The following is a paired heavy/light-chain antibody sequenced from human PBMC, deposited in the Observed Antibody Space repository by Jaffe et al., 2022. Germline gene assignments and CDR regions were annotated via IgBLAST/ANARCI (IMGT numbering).Heavy chain of an antibody. CDR2: INDSGNT. J-gene: IGHJ4*02. CDR1: GGSFSGYY. V-gene: IGHV4-34*01. CDR3: AKSGSGWSRPFDY. D-gene: IGHD6-19*01. Sequence: QVQLQQWGVGLLKPSETLSLTCAVYGGSFSGYYWSWLRQSPAKGLEWIGEINDSGNTNYHPSLMSRVTISLDTSKNQFSLKLSYVTAADTAVYFCAKSGSGWSRPFDYWGQGALVTVSS.
Light chain of an antibody. CDR3: MQGLQNPRT. CDR1: QSLRNSNGYNY. Sequence: DIVMTQSPLSLPVTPGEPASIACRSSQSLRNSNGYNYLDWYLQKPGQSPQLLIYLVSNRASGVPDRFSGSGSGTDFTLKIRRVEAEDVGVYYCMQGLQNPRTFGQGTKVEI. V-gene: IGKV2-28*01. J-gene: IGKJ1*01. CDR2: LVS.